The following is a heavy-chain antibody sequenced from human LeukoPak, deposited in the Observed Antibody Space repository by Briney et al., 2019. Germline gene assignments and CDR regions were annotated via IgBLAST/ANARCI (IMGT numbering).Heavy chain of an antibody. Sequence: SETLSLTCTVSGGSISSYYWSWIRQPPGKGLEWIGYIYYSGSTNYNPSLKSRVTISVDTSKNQFSLKLSSVTAADTAVYYCARVGCSGGSCYSIIDYWGQGTLVTVS. J-gene: IGHJ4*02. D-gene: IGHD2-15*01. CDR1: GGSISSYY. CDR2: IYYSGST. CDR3: ARVGCSGGSCYSIIDY. V-gene: IGHV4-59*01.